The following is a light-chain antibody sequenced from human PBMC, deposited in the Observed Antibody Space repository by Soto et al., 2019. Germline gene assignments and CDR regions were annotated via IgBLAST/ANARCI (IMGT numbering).Light chain of an antibody. V-gene: IGLV2-8*01. Sequence: QSALTQPPSASGSPGQSVTISCTGTSSDVGVYNYVSWYQQHPGKAPKLMIYEVNKRPSGVPDRFSGSKSGNTASLTVSGLQAEDEADYYCSSSDAGSNNYVFGTGTKLTVL. CDR3: SSDAGSNNYV. CDR2: EVN. J-gene: IGLJ1*01. CDR1: SSDVGVYNY.